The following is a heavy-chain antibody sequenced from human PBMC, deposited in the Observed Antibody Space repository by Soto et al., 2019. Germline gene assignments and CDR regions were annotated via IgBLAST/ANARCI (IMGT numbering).Heavy chain of an antibody. CDR3: TNEAYGTDGSGRFNWGSYYFDY. V-gene: IGHV3-23*01. Sequence: GGSLRLSCAASGFTFSSYAMSWVRQAPGKGLEWVSAISGSGGSTYYADSVKGRFTISRDNSKNTLSLQMNSLRVEDTAVYYCTNEAYGTDGSGRFNWGSYYFDYWGQGALVTVSS. CDR2: ISGSGGST. D-gene: IGHD3-10*01. J-gene: IGHJ4*02. CDR1: GFTFSSYA.